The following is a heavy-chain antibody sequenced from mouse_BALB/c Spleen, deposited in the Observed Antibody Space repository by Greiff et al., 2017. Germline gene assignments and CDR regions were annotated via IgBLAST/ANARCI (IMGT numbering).Heavy chain of an antibody. CDR2: IRNKANGYTT. CDR1: GFTFTDYY. V-gene: IGHV7-3*02. Sequence: EVKLVESGGGLVQPGGSLRLSCATSGFTFTDYYMSWVRQPPGKALEWLGFIRNKANGYTTEYSASVKGRFTISRDNSQSILYLQMNTLRAEDSATYYCARDSGYGNSFADWGQGTLVTVSA. D-gene: IGHD2-1*01. J-gene: IGHJ3*01. CDR3: ARDSGYGNSFAD.